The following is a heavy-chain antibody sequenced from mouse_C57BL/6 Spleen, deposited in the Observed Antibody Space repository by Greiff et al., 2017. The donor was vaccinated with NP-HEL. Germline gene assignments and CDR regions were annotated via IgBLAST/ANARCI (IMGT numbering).Heavy chain of an antibody. V-gene: IGHV1-82*01. J-gene: IGHJ2*01. CDR2: IYPGDGDT. CDR1: GYAFSSSW. CDR3: ASRLLRFSYYFDY. Sequence: VQLQQSGPELVKPGASVKISCKASGYAFSSSWMNWVKQRPGKGLEWIGRIYPGDGDTNYNGKFKGKATLTADKSSSTAYMQLSSLTSEDSAVYFCASRLLRFSYYFDYWGQGTTLTVSS. D-gene: IGHD1-1*01.